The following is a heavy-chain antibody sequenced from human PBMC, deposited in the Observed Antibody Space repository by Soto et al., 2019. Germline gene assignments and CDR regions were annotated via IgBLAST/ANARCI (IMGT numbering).Heavy chain of an antibody. V-gene: IGHV1-69*02. CDR3: ASHFTGVLVLGTSPPGGDNFGWDV. D-gene: IGHD2-8*02. Sequence: QVQLVQSGAEVKKPGSSVKVSCKASGGTFSRYTFTWVRQAPGQGLEWMGRIIPIVDIPNYAQKFQGRVTLPADKSTSTQYRELSRLTSDDTAVYYCASHFTGVLVLGTSPPGGDNFGWDVWGQGTTVSVS. CDR1: GGTFSRYT. J-gene: IGHJ6*02. CDR2: IIPIVDIP.